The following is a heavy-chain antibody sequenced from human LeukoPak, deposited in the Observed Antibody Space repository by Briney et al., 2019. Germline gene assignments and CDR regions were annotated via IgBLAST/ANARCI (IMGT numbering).Heavy chain of an antibody. CDR1: GFTFSSYS. D-gene: IGHD5-18*01. Sequence: GGSLRLSCAASGFTFSSYSMNWVRQAPGKGLEWVSYISSSSSTIYYADSVKGRFTISRDNAKNSLYLQMNSLRAGDTAVYYCARARIQLGFDYWGQGTLVTVSS. J-gene: IGHJ4*02. CDR2: ISSSSSTI. V-gene: IGHV3-48*01. CDR3: ARARIQLGFDY.